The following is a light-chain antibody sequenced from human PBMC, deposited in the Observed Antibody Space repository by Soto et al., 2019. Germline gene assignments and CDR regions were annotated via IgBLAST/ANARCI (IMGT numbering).Light chain of an antibody. CDR3: CSYAGSSTYV. J-gene: IGLJ1*01. CDR2: EGS. Sequence: CALTQPASGSGSPGQSIAISCTGTSSDVGSYNLVSWYQQHPGKAPKLMIYEGSKRPSGVSNRFSGSKSGNTASLTISGLQAEDEADYYCCSYAGSSTYVFGTGTKVTVL. V-gene: IGLV2-23*01. CDR1: SSDVGSYNL.